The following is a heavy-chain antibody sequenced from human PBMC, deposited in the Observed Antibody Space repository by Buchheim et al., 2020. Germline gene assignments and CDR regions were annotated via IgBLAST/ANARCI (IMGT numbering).Heavy chain of an antibody. Sequence: EVQLVESGGGLVQPGRSLRLSCAASGFTFSSYWMRWVRQAPGKGLEWVANIKQDGSEKYYVDSVKGRFTISRDNAKNSLYLQMNSLRAEDTAVYYCARGGVVPAASRSWRFDPWGQGTL. D-gene: IGHD2-2*01. J-gene: IGHJ5*02. CDR1: GFTFSSYW. CDR2: IKQDGSEK. CDR3: ARGGVVPAASRSWRFDP. V-gene: IGHV3-7*01.